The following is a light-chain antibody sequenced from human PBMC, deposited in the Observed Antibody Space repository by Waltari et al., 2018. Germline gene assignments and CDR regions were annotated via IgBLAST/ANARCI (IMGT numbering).Light chain of an antibody. CDR2: DQS. V-gene: IGKV3-15*01. J-gene: IGKJ2*01. CDR3: QQYNNWPPLYT. Sequence: EIVMTQSPATLSMSPGERATLSCRASQSISTNLAWYQQRPGQAPRLLIYDQSTRATGIPVKFSGSGSGTEFTLTISDLQPEDFAVYYCQQYNNWPPLYTFGQGTKLDIK. CDR1: QSISTN.